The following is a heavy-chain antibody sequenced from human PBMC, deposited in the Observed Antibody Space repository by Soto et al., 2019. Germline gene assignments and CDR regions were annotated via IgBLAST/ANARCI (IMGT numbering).Heavy chain of an antibody. D-gene: IGHD1-1*01. V-gene: IGHV3-13*01. CDR1: GFTFSSYD. J-gene: IGHJ6*03. CDR3: ARATGHYYYYYMDV. Sequence: GGSLRLSCAASGFTFSSYDTHWVRQATGKGLEWVSAIGTAGDTYYPGSVKGRFTISRENAKNSLYLQMNSLRAGDTAVYYCARATGHYYYYYMDVWGKGTTVTVSS. CDR2: IGTAGDT.